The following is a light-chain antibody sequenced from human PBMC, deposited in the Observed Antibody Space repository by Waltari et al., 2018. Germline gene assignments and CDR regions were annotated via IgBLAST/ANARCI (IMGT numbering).Light chain of an antibody. Sequence: DIQMTQSPSSLSASVGDRVTITCQASQGIGNNLNWYQQKPGKAPKLLIYRASSLQSGVPSRFSGSGSGTDFTLTISLQPEDVATYYCQHGYGTPLTFGGGTKVEIK. V-gene: IGKV1-39*01. CDR1: QGIGNN. CDR3: QHGYGTPLT. J-gene: IGKJ4*01. CDR2: RAS.